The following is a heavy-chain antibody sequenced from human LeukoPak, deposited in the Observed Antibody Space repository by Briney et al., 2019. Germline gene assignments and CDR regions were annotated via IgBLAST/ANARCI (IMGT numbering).Heavy chain of an antibody. CDR3: ARDRYPIGYDSSGRYFDY. J-gene: IGHJ4*02. CDR2: ISYDGSNK. D-gene: IGHD3-22*01. V-gene: IGHV3-30-3*01. CDR1: GFTFSSYA. Sequence: PGGSLRLSCAASGFTFSSYAMHWVRQAPGKGLEWVAVISYDGSNKYYADSVKGRFTISRDNSKNTLYLQMNSLRAEDTAVYYCARDRYPIGYDSSGRYFDYWGQGTLVTVSS.